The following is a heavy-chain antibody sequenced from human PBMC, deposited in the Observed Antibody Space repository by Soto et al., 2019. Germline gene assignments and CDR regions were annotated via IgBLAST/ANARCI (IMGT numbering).Heavy chain of an antibody. CDR2: ISSSSSYI. V-gene: IGHV3-21*01. CDR1: GFAFISYS. CDR3: ARETYSSSWFNWFDP. D-gene: IGHD6-13*01. J-gene: IGHJ5*02. Sequence: WGSLRLSCAASGFAFISYSINFFRHAAWKWLEWVSSISSSSSYIYYADSVKGRFTISRDNAKNSLYLQMNSLRAEDTAVYYCARETYSSSWFNWFDPWGQGTLVTVSS.